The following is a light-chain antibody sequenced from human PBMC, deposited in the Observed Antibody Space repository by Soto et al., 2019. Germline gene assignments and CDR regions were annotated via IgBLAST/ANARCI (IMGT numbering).Light chain of an antibody. V-gene: IGKV3-11*01. J-gene: IGKJ1*01. CDR2: DAS. Sequence: EIVLTQSPATLSLSPGERATLSCRASQSISTYLAWYQQKAGQAPRLLIYDASNRATGIPARFSGSWSGTDFTLTISSLEPDDFAVYYCQHRSNWWTFGQGTKVEIK. CDR3: QHRSNWWT. CDR1: QSISTY.